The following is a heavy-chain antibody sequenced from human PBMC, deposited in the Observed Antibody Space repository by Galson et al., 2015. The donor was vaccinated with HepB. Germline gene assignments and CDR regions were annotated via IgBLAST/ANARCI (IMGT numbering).Heavy chain of an antibody. D-gene: IGHD3-10*01. V-gene: IGHV1-18*01. CDR1: GYTFTYYA. Sequence: SVKVSCKASGYTFTYYAINRVRQAPGQGLEWMGWISAYNGDTNYAQKLQGRLTMTTDTSTTTAYMELRSLRSDDTAVYYCAREAGSGSHYPSDYWGQGTLVTVSS. J-gene: IGHJ4*02. CDR2: ISAYNGDT. CDR3: AREAGSGSHYPSDY.